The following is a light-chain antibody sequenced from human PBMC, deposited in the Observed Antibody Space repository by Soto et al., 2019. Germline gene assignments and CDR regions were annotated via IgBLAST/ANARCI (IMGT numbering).Light chain of an antibody. CDR1: QSVSSN. CDR2: GAS. V-gene: IGKV3-15*01. CDR3: QQYLNWLT. Sequence: EIVMTQSPATLSVSQGERATLSCRASQSVSSNLVWYQQKPGQAPRLLIYGASTRATGIPARFSGSGSGTEFTLTISSLQSEDFAVYYCQQYLNWLTFGGGTKVDIK. J-gene: IGKJ4*01.